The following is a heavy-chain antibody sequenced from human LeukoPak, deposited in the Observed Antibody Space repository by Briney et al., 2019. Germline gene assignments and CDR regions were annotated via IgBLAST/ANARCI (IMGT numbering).Heavy chain of an antibody. CDR2: ISSTGETS. Sequence: GGSLRLSCAASGFTFSSFPMHWVRQVPGKGLKYVSAISSTGETSYYANSVKDRFTISRDNSKNTLYLQMGSLRTEDMAVYYCARVMSGSGSKYFDYWGQGTLVTVSS. CDR3: ARVMSGSGSKYFDY. D-gene: IGHD3-10*01. CDR1: GFTFSSFP. V-gene: IGHV3-64*01. J-gene: IGHJ4*02.